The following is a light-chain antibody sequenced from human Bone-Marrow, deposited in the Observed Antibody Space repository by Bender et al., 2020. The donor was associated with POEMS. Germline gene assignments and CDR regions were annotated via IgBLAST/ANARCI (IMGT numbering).Light chain of an antibody. CDR3: SSYARNNIFV. CDR2: EVH. CDR1: SSDIGTFNY. Sequence: QSALTQPPFASGSPGQSVTISCTGTSSDIGTFNYVSWFQQHPGTAPKLMIFEVHNRPSGVPDRFSGSKSGNTASLTVSGLQAGDEADYYCSSYARNNIFVFGGGTKLTVL. J-gene: IGLJ2*01. V-gene: IGLV2-8*01.